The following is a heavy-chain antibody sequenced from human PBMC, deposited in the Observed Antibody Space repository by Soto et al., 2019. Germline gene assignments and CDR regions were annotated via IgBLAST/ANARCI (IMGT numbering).Heavy chain of an antibody. V-gene: IGHV4-59*01. CDR1: GGSISSYY. CDR2: IYYSGST. Sequence: PSETLSLTCTVSGGSISSYYWSWIRQPPGKGLEWIGYIYYSGSTNYNPSLKSRVTISVDTSKNQFSLKLSSVTAADTAVYYCARFIQDYYYYYVMDVWGQGTTVTVSS. CDR3: ARFIQDYYYYYVMDV. J-gene: IGHJ6*02.